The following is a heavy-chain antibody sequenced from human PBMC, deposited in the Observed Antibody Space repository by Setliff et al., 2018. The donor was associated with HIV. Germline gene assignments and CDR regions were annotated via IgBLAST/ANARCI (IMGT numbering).Heavy chain of an antibody. Sequence: PGGSLRLSCAASGFTFSNYWMHWVRQAPGKGLVWVSRINTDGSNTNYADSVKGRFTISRDNAKISLYLQMNSLRAEDTAVYFCAREGIAAAGSYSYGFGQIDYWGQGTLVTVSS. CDR2: INTDGSNT. V-gene: IGHV3-74*01. CDR1: GFTFSNYW. D-gene: IGHD6-13*01. CDR3: AREGIAAAGSYSYGFGQIDY. J-gene: IGHJ4*02.